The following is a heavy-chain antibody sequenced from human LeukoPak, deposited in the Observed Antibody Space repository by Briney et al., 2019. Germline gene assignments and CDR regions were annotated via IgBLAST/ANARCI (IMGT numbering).Heavy chain of an antibody. CDR1: GYTFTSYG. CDR2: FDPEDGET. Sequence: ASVKVSCKASGYTFTSYGISWVRQAPGQGLEWMGGFDPEDGETIYAQKFQGRVTMTEDTSTDTAYMELSSLRSEDTAVYYCATGPFGVVVITSGAFDIWGQGTMVTVSS. V-gene: IGHV1-24*01. CDR3: ATGPFGVVVITSGAFDI. J-gene: IGHJ3*02. D-gene: IGHD3-22*01.